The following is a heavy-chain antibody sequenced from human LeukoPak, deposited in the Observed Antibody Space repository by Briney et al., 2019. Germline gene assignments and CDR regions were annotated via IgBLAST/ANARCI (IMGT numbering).Heavy chain of an antibody. CDR2: ISGSGGTT. CDR3: AKDAFCTSTNCYASYFDY. CDR1: GFTFSGYA. J-gene: IGHJ4*02. D-gene: IGHD2-2*01. Sequence: GGSLRLSCAASGFTFSGYAMSWVRQAPGKGLEWVSAISGSGGTTHYADSVKGRFTISRDRSKNTLYLQMHSLRAEDTAVYYCAKDAFCTSTNCYASYFDYWGQGTLVTVSS. V-gene: IGHV3-23*01.